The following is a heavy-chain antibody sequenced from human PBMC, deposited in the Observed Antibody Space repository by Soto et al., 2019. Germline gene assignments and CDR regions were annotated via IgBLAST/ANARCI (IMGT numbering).Heavy chain of an antibody. CDR1: GGSIRSSDYY. J-gene: IGHJ4*02. Sequence: PSETLSLTCTFPGGSIRSSDYYLTWIRQPPGKGLEWIGYIYYSGSTNYNPSLKSRVTISVDTSKNQFSLKLSSVTAADTAVYYCARGSGSYGIWGQGTLVTVSS. V-gene: IGHV4-61*08. CDR3: ARGSGSYGI. D-gene: IGHD1-26*01. CDR2: IYYSGST.